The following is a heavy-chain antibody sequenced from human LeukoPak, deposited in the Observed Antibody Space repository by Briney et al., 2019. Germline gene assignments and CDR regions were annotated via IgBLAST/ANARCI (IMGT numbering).Heavy chain of an antibody. J-gene: IGHJ4*02. Sequence: GESLKISCAASGFSFSIYAMSWVRQAPGKGLEWVSTISGSGGDKYYADSVKGRFTISRDNSENTLYLQMNSLRAEDTAVYYCAKDCLTGSYGYFDYWGLGALVTVSS. CDR2: ISGSGGDK. CDR3: AKDCLTGSYGYFDY. CDR1: GFSFSIYA. D-gene: IGHD3-10*01. V-gene: IGHV3-23*01.